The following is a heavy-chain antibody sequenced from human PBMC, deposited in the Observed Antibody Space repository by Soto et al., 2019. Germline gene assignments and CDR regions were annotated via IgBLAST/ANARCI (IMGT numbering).Heavy chain of an antibody. V-gene: IGHV1-24*01. CDR2: FDPEDGET. CDR1: GYTLTELS. J-gene: IGHJ6*02. Sequence: ASVKVSCKVSGYTLTELSMHWVRQAPGKGLEWMGGFDPEDGETIYAQKFQGRVTMTEDTSTDTAYMELSSLRSDDTAVYYCARVIDQYSSWTDYYYGMDVWGQGTTVTVSS. D-gene: IGHD6-13*01. CDR3: ARVIDQYSSWTDYYYGMDV.